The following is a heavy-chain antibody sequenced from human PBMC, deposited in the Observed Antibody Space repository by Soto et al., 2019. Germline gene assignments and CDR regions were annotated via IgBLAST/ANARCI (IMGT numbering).Heavy chain of an antibody. D-gene: IGHD3-3*01. V-gene: IGHV4-39*01. CDR3: ARHGRQLRFLEWLPYYFDY. CDR1: GDSISSSSYY. CDR2: IYYSGST. Sequence: SETLSLTCTVSGDSISSSSYYWGWIRQPPGKGLEWIGSIYYSGSTYYNPSLKSRVTISVDTSKNQFSLKLSSVTAADTAVYYCARHGRQLRFLEWLPYYFDYWGQGTLVTVSS. J-gene: IGHJ4*02.